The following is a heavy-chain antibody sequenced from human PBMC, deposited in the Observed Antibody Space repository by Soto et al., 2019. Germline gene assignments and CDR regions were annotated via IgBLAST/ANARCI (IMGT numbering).Heavy chain of an antibody. D-gene: IGHD6-19*01. CDR1: GFTFSGSG. J-gene: IGHJ4*02. Sequence: GGSLRLSCAASGFTFSGSGIHWVRQASGKGLEWVGRIRTKTNNYATAYAASVKGRFTISRDDSKNMAYLQMSSLKTEDTAVYYCTAMAGIDYRRQGTLVTVSS. V-gene: IGHV3-73*01. CDR3: TAMAGIDY. CDR2: IRTKTNNYAT.